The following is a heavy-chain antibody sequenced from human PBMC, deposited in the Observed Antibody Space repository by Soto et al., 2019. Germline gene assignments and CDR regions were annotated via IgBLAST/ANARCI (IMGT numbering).Heavy chain of an antibody. CDR2: INPSGGST. Sequence: ASVKVSCKASGYTFTSYYMHWVRQAPGQGREWMGIINPSGGSTSYAQKFQGRVTMTRDTSTSTVYMELSSLRSEDTAVYYCARDHLRFLEWLLGYGMDVWGQGXTVTVSS. D-gene: IGHD3-3*01. CDR3: ARDHLRFLEWLLGYGMDV. CDR1: GYTFTSYY. J-gene: IGHJ6*02. V-gene: IGHV1-46*01.